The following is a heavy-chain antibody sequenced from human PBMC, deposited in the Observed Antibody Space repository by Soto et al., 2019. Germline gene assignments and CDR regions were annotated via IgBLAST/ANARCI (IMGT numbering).Heavy chain of an antibody. J-gene: IGHJ4*02. CDR1: GASIISTTKY. CDR3: ARQDHGDYEFFFDY. CDR2: ISSIGST. D-gene: IGHD4-17*01. Sequence: QLQLQESGPGLVKPSETLSLTCTVSGASIISTTKYWGWIRQPPGRGLEGIGTISSIGSTYYNPSLEGRVTISGDTSKNQFSLKVTSVTAADTGLYYCARQDHGDYEFFFDYWGQGTLVTVSS. V-gene: IGHV4-39*01.